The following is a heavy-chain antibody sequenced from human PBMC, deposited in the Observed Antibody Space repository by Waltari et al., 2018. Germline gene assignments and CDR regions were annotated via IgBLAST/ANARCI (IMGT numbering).Heavy chain of an antibody. J-gene: IGHJ6*03. Sequence: QVQLQESGPGLVKPSETLSLTCTVSGYSISSGYYWGWIRQPPGKGLEWIGSIYHSGSTYYNPSLKSRVTISVDTSKNQFSLKLSSVTAADTAVYYCARVVSGYYYYMDVWGKGTTVTISS. CDR2: IYHSGST. CDR1: GYSISSGYY. CDR3: ARVVSGYYYYMDV. V-gene: IGHV4-38-2*02.